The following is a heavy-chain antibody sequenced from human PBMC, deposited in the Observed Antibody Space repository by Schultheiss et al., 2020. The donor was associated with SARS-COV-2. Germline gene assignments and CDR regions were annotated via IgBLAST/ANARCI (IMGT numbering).Heavy chain of an antibody. Sequence: GESLKISCVASGFTFSSYWMSWVRQAPGKGLEWVANIKQDGSEKYYVDSVKGRFTISRDNAKNSLYLQMNSLRVEDTAVYYCASAYYYGSGSSDYWGLGSLVTVSS. CDR3: ASAYYYGSGSSDY. D-gene: IGHD3-10*01. V-gene: IGHV3-7*01. J-gene: IGHJ4*02. CDR2: IKQDGSEK. CDR1: GFTFSSYW.